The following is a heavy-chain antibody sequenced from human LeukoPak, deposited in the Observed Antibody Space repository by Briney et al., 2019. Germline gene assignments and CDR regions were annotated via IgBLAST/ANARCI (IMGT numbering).Heavy chain of an antibody. CDR3: AKGPYSSGLYRGDDY. Sequence: PGGSLRLSCAASGFTFSSYGMHWVRQAPGKGLEWVAFIRYDGSNKYYADSVKGRFTISRDNSKNTLYLQMNSLRAEDTAVYYCAKGPYSSGLYRGDDYWGQGTRVTVSS. V-gene: IGHV3-30*02. J-gene: IGHJ4*02. D-gene: IGHD6-19*01. CDR1: GFTFSSYG. CDR2: IRYDGSNK.